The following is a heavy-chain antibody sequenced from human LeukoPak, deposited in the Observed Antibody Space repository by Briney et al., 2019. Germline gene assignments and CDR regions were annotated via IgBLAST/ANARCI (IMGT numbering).Heavy chain of an antibody. CDR1: GGSISSYY. V-gene: IGHV4-59*01. Sequence: PSETLSLTCTVSGGSISSYYWSWIRQPPGKGLEWIGYIYYSGSTNYNPSLKSRVTISVDTYKNQFSLKLSSVTAADTAVYYCASRLGATGTPEYWGQGTLVTVSS. CDR3: ASRLGATGTPEY. J-gene: IGHJ4*02. CDR2: IYYSGST. D-gene: IGHD1-26*01.